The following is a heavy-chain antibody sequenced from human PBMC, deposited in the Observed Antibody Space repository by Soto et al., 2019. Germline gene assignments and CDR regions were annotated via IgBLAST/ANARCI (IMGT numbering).Heavy chain of an antibody. Sequence: EVQLLESGGGLVQPGGSLRLSCAASGFTFSSYAMSWVRQAPGKGLEWVSAISGSGGSTYYADSVKGRFTISRDNSKNTLYLQMNSLRAEDTAVYYYAKREELVSYYYGMDVWGQGTTVTVSS. V-gene: IGHV3-23*01. CDR2: ISGSGGST. CDR3: AKREELVSYYYGMDV. J-gene: IGHJ6*02. CDR1: GFTFSSYA. D-gene: IGHD6-6*01.